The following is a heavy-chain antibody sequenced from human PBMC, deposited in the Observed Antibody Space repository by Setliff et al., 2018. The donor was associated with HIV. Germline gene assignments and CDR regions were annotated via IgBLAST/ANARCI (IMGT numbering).Heavy chain of an antibody. J-gene: IGHJ4*02. D-gene: IGHD3-22*01. CDR2: TILMSDIP. V-gene: IGHV1-69*10. Sequence: WASVKVSCKASGFTFNHYALSWVRQAPGQRPEWMGGTILMSDIPNYAQNFQGRVTMTADHSTTTTYMELSSLSSEDTAVYYCVRVGPWYYGRSGYLASWDYWGQGTQVTVSS. CDR3: VRVGPWYYGRSGYLASWDY. CDR1: GFTFNHYA.